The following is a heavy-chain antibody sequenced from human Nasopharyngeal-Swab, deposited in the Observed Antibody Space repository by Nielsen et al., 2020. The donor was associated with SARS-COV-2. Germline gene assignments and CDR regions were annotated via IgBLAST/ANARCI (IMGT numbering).Heavy chain of an antibody. J-gene: IGHJ4*02. CDR1: SGSISSYY. CDR3: ARILTIFGVVASYYFDY. V-gene: IGHV4-59*01. Sequence: SETLSLTCTVSSGSISSYYWSWIRQPPGKGLEWIGYIYYSGSTNYNPSLKSRVTISVDTSKNQFSLKLSSVTAADTAVYYCARILTIFGVVASYYFDYWGQGTLVTVSS. CDR2: IYYSGST. D-gene: IGHD3-3*01.